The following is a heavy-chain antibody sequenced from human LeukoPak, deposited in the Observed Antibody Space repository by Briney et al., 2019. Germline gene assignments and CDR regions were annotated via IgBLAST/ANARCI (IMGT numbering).Heavy chain of an antibody. D-gene: IGHD3-16*01. CDR1: GFTFSGHW. CDR3: ARISRYGLDY. J-gene: IGHJ4*02. CDR2: IKSDGREK. Sequence: GRSLRLSCAASGFTFSGHWMSWVRQAPGKGLEWVANIKSDGREKYYVDSVKGRFTISRDNAKNSLYLQMNSLRPEDTAVYYCARISRYGLDYWGQGTLLPVFS. V-gene: IGHV3-7*04.